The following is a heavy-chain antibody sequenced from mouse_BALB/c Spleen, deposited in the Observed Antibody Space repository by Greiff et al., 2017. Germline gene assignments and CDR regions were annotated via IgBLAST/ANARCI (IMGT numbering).Heavy chain of an antibody. D-gene: IGHD2-2*01. CDR3: TRDRGYTFAY. J-gene: IGHJ3*01. V-gene: IGHV1S22*01. CDR1: GYTFTSYW. CDR2: IYPGSGST. Sequence: LQQPGSELVRPGASVKLSCKASGYTFTSYWMHWVKQRPGQGLEWIGNIYPGSGSTNYDEKFKSKATLTVDTSSSTAYMQLSSLTSEDSAVYYCTRDRGYTFAYWGQGTLVTVSA.